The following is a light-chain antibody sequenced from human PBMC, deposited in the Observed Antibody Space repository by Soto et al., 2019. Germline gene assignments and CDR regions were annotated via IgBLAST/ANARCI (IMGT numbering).Light chain of an antibody. CDR2: GNS. CDR3: QSYDSSLSGSYV. V-gene: IGLV1-40*01. J-gene: IGLJ1*01. Sequence: QSVLTQPPSASGTPGQRVTISCSGSGSNIGAGYDVHWYQQLPGTAPKLLIYGNSNRPSGVPDRFSGSKSGTSASLAITGLQAEDEADYYCQSYDSSLSGSYVFGTGTKLTVL. CDR1: GSNIGAGYD.